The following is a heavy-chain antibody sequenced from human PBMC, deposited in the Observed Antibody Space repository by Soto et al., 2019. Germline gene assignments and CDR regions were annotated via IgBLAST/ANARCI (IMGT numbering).Heavy chain of an antibody. CDR1: GGTFSSYA. J-gene: IGHJ6*02. CDR2: IIPIFGTA. D-gene: IGHD2-15*01. CDR3: AREWVVVVSPYYYYGMDV. V-gene: IGHV1-69*01. Sequence: QVQLVQSGAEVKQPGSSVKVSCKASGGTFSSYAISWVRQAPGQGLEWMGGIIPIFGTANYAQKFQGRVTITADESTSTAYMELSSLRSEDTAVYYCAREWVVVVSPYYYYGMDVWGQGTTVTVSS.